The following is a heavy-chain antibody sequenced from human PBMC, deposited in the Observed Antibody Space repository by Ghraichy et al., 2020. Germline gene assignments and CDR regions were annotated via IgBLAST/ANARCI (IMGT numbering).Heavy chain of an antibody. CDR1: GFTFTSSA. CDR3: AADVAGIAAAGTSPY. V-gene: IGHV1-58*01. Sequence: SVKVSCKASGFTFTSSAVQWVRQARGQRLEWIGWIVVGSGNTNYAQKFQERVTITRDMSTSTAYMELSSLRSEDTAVYYCAADVAGIAAAGTSPYWGQGTLVTVSP. CDR2: IVVGSGNT. J-gene: IGHJ4*02. D-gene: IGHD6-13*01.